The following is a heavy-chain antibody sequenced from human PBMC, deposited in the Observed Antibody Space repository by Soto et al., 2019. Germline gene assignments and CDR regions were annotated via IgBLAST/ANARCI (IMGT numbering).Heavy chain of an antibody. CDR2: IGWNGGNI. V-gene: IGHV3-9*01. CDR1: GFIFDNSG. J-gene: IGHJ4*02. D-gene: IGHD2-21*01. Sequence: EVQLVESGGGLVQPGRSLRLSCAASGFIFDNSGMHWVRQAPGKGLEWVSGIGWNGGNIGYADSVKGRFSISRDNAKDSLFLQMNSLRPDDTAFYYCVKAGVRDLIVEVPVYFDIWGQGTLVTVSS. CDR3: VKAGVRDLIVEVPVYFDI.